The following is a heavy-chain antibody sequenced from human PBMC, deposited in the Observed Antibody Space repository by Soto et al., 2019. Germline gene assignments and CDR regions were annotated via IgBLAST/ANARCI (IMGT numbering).Heavy chain of an antibody. V-gene: IGHV3-33*01. CDR3: ERDRVVLDVYGMDV. Sequence: QMQLVESGGGVVQPGRSLRLSCAASGFTFRSYGIHWVRQAPGKGLEWVALIWVDGSKKYYVDSVKGRFAVSRDKSKNTMYLQMNSLRVEDKDVYYCERDRVVLDVYGMDVWGQGTTVTVSS. J-gene: IGHJ6*02. CDR1: GFTFRSYG. D-gene: IGHD2-2*01. CDR2: IWVDGSKK.